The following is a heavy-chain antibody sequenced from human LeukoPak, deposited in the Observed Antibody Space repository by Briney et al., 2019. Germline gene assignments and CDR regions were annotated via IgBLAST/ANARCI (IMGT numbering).Heavy chain of an antibody. D-gene: IGHD3-10*01. CDR1: GFTFSSYS. CDR3: ARLWFGESRRAFDP. CDR2: ISSSSSYI. J-gene: IGHJ5*02. Sequence: PGGSLRLSCAASGFTFSSYSMNWVRQAPGKGLEWVSSISSSSSYIYYADSVKGRFTISRDNAKNSLYLQMNSLRAEDTAVYYCARLWFGESRRAFDPWGQGTLVTVSS. V-gene: IGHV3-21*01.